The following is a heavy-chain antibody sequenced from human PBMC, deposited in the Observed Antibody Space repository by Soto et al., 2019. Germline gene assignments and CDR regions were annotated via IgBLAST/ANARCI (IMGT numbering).Heavy chain of an antibody. J-gene: IGHJ4*02. CDR1: GASISSSTTYY. CDR2: IYNSGET. D-gene: IGHD5-12*01. V-gene: IGHV4-39*01. CDR3: ARQIVATKTPDY. Sequence: QVPMQESRPGLVKPSETLSLTCTVSGASISSSTTYYWGWIRQPPGKGLEWIGSIYNSGETYYNPSLKSRVTLFVDTSKNQFSLKMRSVTAADTAVYYCARQIVATKTPDYWGQGTLVTVSS.